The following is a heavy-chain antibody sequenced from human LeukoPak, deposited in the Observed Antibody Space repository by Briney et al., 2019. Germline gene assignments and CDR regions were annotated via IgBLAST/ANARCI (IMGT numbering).Heavy chain of an antibody. V-gene: IGHV4-34*01. CDR1: GGSFSGYY. J-gene: IGHJ4*02. D-gene: IGHD4-17*01. CDR3: ARGQGTVTTH. CDR2: INHSGSA. Sequence: PSETLSLTCAVYGGSFSGYYWSWIRRPPGKGLEWIGEINHSGSANYNPSLKSRVTISLDTSKNQFSLKVSSVTAADTAVYYCARGQGTVTTHWGQGTLVTVSS.